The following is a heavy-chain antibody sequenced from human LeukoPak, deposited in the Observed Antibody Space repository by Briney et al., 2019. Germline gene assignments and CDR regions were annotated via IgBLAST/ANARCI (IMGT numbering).Heavy chain of an antibody. CDR3: ARDRGGYYPLKRNFDY. CDR1: GFTFSSYG. CDR2: ISSDRSSK. J-gene: IGHJ4*02. Sequence: RSLRLSCAASGFTFSSYGMHWVRQAPGKGLEWVAVISSDRSSKYYADSVKGRFTITRDNSKNMLYLQMHSLRAEDTAVYYCARDRGGYYPLKRNFDYWGQGTLVIVSS. V-gene: IGHV3-30*19. D-gene: IGHD3-3*01.